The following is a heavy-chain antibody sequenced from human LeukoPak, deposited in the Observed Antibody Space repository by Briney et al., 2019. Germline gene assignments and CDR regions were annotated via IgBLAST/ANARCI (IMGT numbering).Heavy chain of an antibody. CDR2: IIPILGIA. V-gene: IGHV1-69*04. CDR1: GYTFTSYY. Sequence: GASVKVSCKASGYTFTSYYMHWVRQAPGQGLEWMGRIIPILGIANYAQKFQGRVTITADKSTSTAYMELSSLRSEDTAVYYCARDKRGRSYYDSSGYYRYYFDYWGQGTLVTVSS. D-gene: IGHD3-22*01. CDR3: ARDKRGRSYYDSSGYYRYYFDY. J-gene: IGHJ4*02.